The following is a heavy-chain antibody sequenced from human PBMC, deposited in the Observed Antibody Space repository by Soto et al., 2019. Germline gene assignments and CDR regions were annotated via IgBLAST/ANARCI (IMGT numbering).Heavy chain of an antibody. CDR2: ISAYNGNT. J-gene: IGHJ3*02. CDR1: GYTFTSYG. Sequence: ASVKVSCKASGYTFTSYGISWVRQAPGQGLEWMGWISAYNGNTNYAQKLQGRVTMTRDTSISTAYMELSRLRSGDTAVYYCARVKPITYYYDSSGSAGDAFDIWGQGKMVTVSS. D-gene: IGHD3-22*01. CDR3: ARVKPITYYYDSSGSAGDAFDI. V-gene: IGHV1-18*01.